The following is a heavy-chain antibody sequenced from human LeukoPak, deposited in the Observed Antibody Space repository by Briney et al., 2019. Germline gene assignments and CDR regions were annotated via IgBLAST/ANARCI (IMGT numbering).Heavy chain of an antibody. CDR3: AREDCSSTSCSVDY. CDR1: GGSISSGGYA. V-gene: IGHV4-30-2*01. J-gene: IGHJ4*02. D-gene: IGHD2-2*01. CDR2: IYHSGST. Sequence: KASETLSLTCAVSGGSISSGGYAWSWIRQPPGKGLEWSGYIYHSGSTYYNPSLKSRVTISVDRSKNQFSLKLSSVTAADTAVYYCAREDCSSTSCSVDYWGQGTLVTVSS.